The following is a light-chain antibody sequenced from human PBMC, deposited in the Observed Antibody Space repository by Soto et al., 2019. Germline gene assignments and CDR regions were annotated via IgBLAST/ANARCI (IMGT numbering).Light chain of an antibody. J-gene: IGKJ4*01. CDR3: QPLRMYPSN. CDR1: RSVDLW. Sequence: DNQMTQSPSTLSASVGDIVTITCRGSRSVDLWLAWYQQKPGKAPKLLIYAASTLQSGVPSRFSGSGSGTDFALTITSLQAADFATYYCQPLRMYPSNFGGGTKVDIK. V-gene: IGKV1-5*01. CDR2: AAS.